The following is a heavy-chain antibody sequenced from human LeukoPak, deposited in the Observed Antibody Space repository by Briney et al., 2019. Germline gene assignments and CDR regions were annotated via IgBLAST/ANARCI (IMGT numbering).Heavy chain of an antibody. J-gene: IGHJ4*02. CDR3: AKEFNYYGSGSYYDY. CDR2: IWYDGSNK. Sequence: PGGSLRLSCAASGFTFSNYGMHWVRQAPGKGLEWVAVIWYDGSNKYYADSVKGRFTISRDNSKNTLYLQMNSLRAEDTAVYYCAKEFNYYGSGSYYDYWGQGTLVTVSS. D-gene: IGHD3-10*01. CDR1: GFTFSNYG. V-gene: IGHV3-33*06.